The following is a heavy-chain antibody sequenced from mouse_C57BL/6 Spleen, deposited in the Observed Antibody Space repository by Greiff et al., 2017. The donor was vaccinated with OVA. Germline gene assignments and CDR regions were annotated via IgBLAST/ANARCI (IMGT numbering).Heavy chain of an antibody. CDR1: GFTFSDYG. CDR3: ARMGRTRFDY. V-gene: IGHV5-17*01. D-gene: IGHD4-1*01. Sequence: EVKLMESGGGLVKPGGSLKLSCAASGFTFSDYGMHWVRQAPEKGLEWVAYISSGSSTIYYADTVKGRFTISRDNAKNTLFLQMTSLRSEDTAMYYCARMGRTRFDYWGQGTTLTVSS. CDR2: ISSGSSTI. J-gene: IGHJ2*01.